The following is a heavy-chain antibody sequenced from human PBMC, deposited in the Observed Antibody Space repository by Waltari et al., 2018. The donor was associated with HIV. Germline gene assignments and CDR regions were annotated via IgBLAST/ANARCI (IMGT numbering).Heavy chain of an antibody. CDR2: ISGGGAGT. CDR3: AKPQGTRELLWFGEFS. V-gene: IGHV3-23*04. J-gene: IGHJ4*02. D-gene: IGHD3-10*01. CDR1: GSTSSRYA. Sequence: EAHLVESGRRLVMPGVSLRLPCAASGSTSSRYAMHWVGQAPGKGLEWVSTISGGGAGTYYADSVKGRFTISRDNSKNNLYLHMNSLRAEDTAVYYCAKPQGTRELLWFGEFSWGQGTLVTVSS.